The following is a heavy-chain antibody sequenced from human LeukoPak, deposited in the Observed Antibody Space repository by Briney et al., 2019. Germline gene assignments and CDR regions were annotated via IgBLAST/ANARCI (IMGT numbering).Heavy chain of an antibody. D-gene: IGHD4-11*01. J-gene: IGHJ4*02. V-gene: IGHV3-7*01. Sequence: GGSLRLACAAPGFIFSNYWMSSVRQAPGKGLEWVPNIKQGGSEKYYVDSVKGRFTISRDSAKNSLYLQMSSLRAEDTAVYYCARDAYRDRCFDYWGQGTLVTVSS. CDR3: ARDAYRDRCFDY. CDR1: GFIFSNYW. CDR2: IKQGGSEK.